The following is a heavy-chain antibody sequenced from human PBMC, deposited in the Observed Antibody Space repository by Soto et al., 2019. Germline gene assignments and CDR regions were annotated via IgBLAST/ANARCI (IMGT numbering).Heavy chain of an antibody. D-gene: IGHD4-4*01. Sequence: ASVKVSCKASGYTFTGHYMHWVRQAPGQGLEWMGWINPNSGGTNYAQKFQGWVTMTRDTSISTAYMELSRLRSDDTAVYYCARETPRTVKYGMDVWGQGTTVTVSS. J-gene: IGHJ6*02. CDR1: GYTFTGHY. CDR2: INPNSGGT. V-gene: IGHV1-2*04. CDR3: ARETPRTVKYGMDV.